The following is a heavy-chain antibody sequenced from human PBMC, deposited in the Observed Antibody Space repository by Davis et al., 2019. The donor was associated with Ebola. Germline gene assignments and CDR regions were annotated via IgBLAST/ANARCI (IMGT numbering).Heavy chain of an antibody. CDR1: GYTFTNYY. CDR3: TTPGGQDSGYDVFDI. Sequence: AASVKVSCKASGYTFTNYYMHWVRQAPGQGLEWMGMINPNDGRTIYAQKFQGRVTVTRDTSTTTVYMGLRSLRSEDTALYYCTTPGGQDSGYDVFDIWGQGTMVTVSS. CDR2: INPNDGRT. D-gene: IGHD5-12*01. V-gene: IGHV1-46*03. J-gene: IGHJ3*02.